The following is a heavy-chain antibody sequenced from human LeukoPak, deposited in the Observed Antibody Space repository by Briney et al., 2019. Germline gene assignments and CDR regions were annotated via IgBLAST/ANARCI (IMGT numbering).Heavy chain of an antibody. J-gene: IGHJ4*02. V-gene: IGHV3-15*01. Sequence: GGSLRLSCSASGFTFSDVWMSWVRQAPGKRLEWVGRSKSKAGGGTTDIAAPGQGRFIISRDASKNTLSLQMNSLEIEDTAVYYCTAGGDGTYSSDYWGQGTLVTVSS. D-gene: IGHD1-26*01. CDR1: GFTFSDVW. CDR2: SKSKAGGGTT. CDR3: TAGGDGTYSSDY.